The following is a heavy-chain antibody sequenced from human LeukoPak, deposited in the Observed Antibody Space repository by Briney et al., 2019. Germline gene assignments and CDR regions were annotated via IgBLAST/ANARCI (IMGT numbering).Heavy chain of an antibody. J-gene: IGHJ4*02. CDR1: GGSSSSSSYY. CDR3: ARHSYFDY. CDR2: IYYSGSA. Sequence: SETLSLTCTASGGSSSSSSYYWGWIRQPPGKGLEWIGSIYYSGSAYYNPSLKSRVTISVDTSKNQFSLKLSSVTAADTAVYYCARHSYFDYWGQGTLVTVSS. V-gene: IGHV4-39*01.